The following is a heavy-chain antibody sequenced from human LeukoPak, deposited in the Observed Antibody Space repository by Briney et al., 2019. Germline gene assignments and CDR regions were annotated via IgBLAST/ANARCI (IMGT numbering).Heavy chain of an antibody. CDR3: ARDQRYFDWLPPTHDAFDI. CDR2: ISSSSSYI. Sequence: GGSLRLSCAASGFTFSSYSMNWVRHAPGKGLEWVSSISSSSSYIYYADSVKGRFTISRDNAKNSLYLQMNSLRAEDTAVYYCARDQRYFDWLPPTHDAFDIWGQGTMVTVSS. J-gene: IGHJ3*02. D-gene: IGHD3-9*01. CDR1: GFTFSSYS. V-gene: IGHV3-21*01.